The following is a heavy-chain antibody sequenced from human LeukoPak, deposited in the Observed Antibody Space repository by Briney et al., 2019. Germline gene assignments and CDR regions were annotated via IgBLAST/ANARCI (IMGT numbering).Heavy chain of an antibody. D-gene: IGHD5-24*01. CDR3: AGRDGYNIDY. CDR2: ISYDGSNK. CDR1: GFTFSSYA. V-gene: IGHV3-30-3*01. Sequence: GGSLRLSCAASGFTFSSYAMSWVRQAPGRGLEWVAVISYDGSNKYYADSVKGRFTISRDNSKNTLYLQMNSLRAEDTAVYYCAGRDGYNIDYWGQGTLVTVSS. J-gene: IGHJ4*02.